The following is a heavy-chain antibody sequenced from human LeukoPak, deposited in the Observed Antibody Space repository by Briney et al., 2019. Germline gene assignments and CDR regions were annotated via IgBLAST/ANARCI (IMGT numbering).Heavy chain of an antibody. Sequence: ASVKVSCKASGGTFNNYAINWVRQAPGQGLEWMGWISAYNGNTNYAQKLQGRVTMTTDTSTSTAYMELRSLRSDDTAVYYCARDFWGSSSPGDYFDYWGQGTLVTASS. CDR2: ISAYNGNT. CDR1: GGTFNNYA. V-gene: IGHV1-18*01. J-gene: IGHJ4*02. CDR3: ARDFWGSSSPGDYFDY. D-gene: IGHD6-13*01.